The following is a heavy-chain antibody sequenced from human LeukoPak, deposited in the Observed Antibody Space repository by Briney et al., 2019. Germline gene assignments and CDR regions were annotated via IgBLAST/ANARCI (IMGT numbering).Heavy chain of an antibody. CDR3: AKGTDTSMIDFDY. CDR2: ISGSGGST. J-gene: IGHJ4*02. Sequence: PGGSLRLSCAASGFSFSTYALSWVRQAPGKGLEWVSEISGSGGSTYYADSVKGRFTISRDNSKNTLYLQMNSLRAEDTALYYCAKGTDTSMIDFDYWGQGTLVTVSS. V-gene: IGHV3-23*01. D-gene: IGHD5-18*01. CDR1: GFSFSTYA.